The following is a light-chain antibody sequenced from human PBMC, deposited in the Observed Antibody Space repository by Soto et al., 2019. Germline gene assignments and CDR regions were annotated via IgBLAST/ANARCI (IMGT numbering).Light chain of an antibody. J-gene: IGKJ5*01. CDR1: QSVSSSY. V-gene: IGKV3-20*01. CDR3: QQYGRSLPIT. CDR2: GAS. Sequence: DSLLTQSPTTLCLYPAEIATRSCRAIQSVSSSYLAWYQQKPGQAPRLLIYGASRRATGIPDRFSGSGSGTDFTLTISRLEPEDFAVYYCQQYGRSLPITFGQGTRLEI.